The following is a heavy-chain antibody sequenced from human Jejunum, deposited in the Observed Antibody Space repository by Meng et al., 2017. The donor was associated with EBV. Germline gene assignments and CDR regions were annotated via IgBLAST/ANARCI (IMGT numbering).Heavy chain of an antibody. V-gene: IGHV3-72*01. CDR1: GFTFSDFY. D-gene: IGHD3-10*01. CDR3: VRVRLGSSKYFDL. CDR2: IRNKANSYAT. Sequence: EAQLVESGGGLVQPGGSLRLSCAGSGFTFSDFYLDWVRQAPGKGLEWIGRIRNKANSYATHYAASVTGRFTVSGDDSKNSVYLQMNSLRTEDTAVYYCVRVRLGSSKYFDLWGRGTLV. J-gene: IGHJ2*01.